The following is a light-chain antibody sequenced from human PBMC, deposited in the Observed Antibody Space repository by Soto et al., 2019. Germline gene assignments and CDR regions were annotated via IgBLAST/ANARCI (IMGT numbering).Light chain of an antibody. Sequence: QSALTQPPSASGSPGQSVTISCTGTSSDVGGYNFVSWYQHFPGTAPKLIIYEVTKRPSGVPDRFSGSKSGNTASLTVSGLQTDDEADYYCSSYGGSNNVVFGTGTKVTVL. J-gene: IGLJ1*01. V-gene: IGLV2-8*01. CDR1: SSDVGGYNF. CDR3: SSYGGSNNVV. CDR2: EVT.